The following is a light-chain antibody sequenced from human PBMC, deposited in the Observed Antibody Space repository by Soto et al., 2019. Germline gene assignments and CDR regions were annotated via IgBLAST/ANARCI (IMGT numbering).Light chain of an antibody. CDR3: HQTFTPPLT. V-gene: IGKV1-39*01. CDR1: QSISNL. Sequence: DIEMTQSPSSLSASVGDRVTITCRASQSISNLLSWYRKSPGRAPELLIYGASTLQSGVPSRFSGSGSGTDFTLTISSLQPEDFVTYWCHQTFTPPLTFGGGTKVEI. CDR2: GAS. J-gene: IGKJ4*01.